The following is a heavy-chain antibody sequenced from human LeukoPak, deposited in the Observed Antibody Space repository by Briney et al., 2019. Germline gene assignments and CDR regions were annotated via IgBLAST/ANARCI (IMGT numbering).Heavy chain of an antibody. CDR3: ARGLSLVGATNDY. Sequence: SETLSLTCAVYGGSFSGYYWSWIRQPPGKGLEWIGEINHSGSTNYNPSLKSRVTLSVDTSKNQFSLKLSSVTAADTAVYYCARGLSLVGATNDYWGQGTLVTVSS. V-gene: IGHV4-34*01. J-gene: IGHJ4*02. D-gene: IGHD1-26*01. CDR1: GGSFSGYY. CDR2: INHSGST.